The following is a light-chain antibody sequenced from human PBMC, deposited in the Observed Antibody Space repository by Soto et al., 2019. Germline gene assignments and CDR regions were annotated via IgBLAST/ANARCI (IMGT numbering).Light chain of an antibody. Sequence: IVLTQSPGTLSLSPGERATLSCRASQSLNRDLAWYQQKPGQSPRLLIYGASSRATGIPDRFSGSGSGTDFTLTISRLEPEDFAVYYCQQYGSSHTFGQGTRLEIK. V-gene: IGKV3-20*01. CDR3: QQYGSSHT. CDR1: QSLNRD. J-gene: IGKJ5*01. CDR2: GAS.